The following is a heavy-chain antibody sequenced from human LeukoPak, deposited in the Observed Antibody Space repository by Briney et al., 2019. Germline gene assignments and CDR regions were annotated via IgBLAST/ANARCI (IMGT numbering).Heavy chain of an antibody. D-gene: IGHD1-1*01. CDR2: IYSGGRT. J-gene: IGHJ6*03. Sequence: GGSLRLSCAASEFSVGSNYMTWVRQAPGKGLEWVSLIYSGGRTYYADSVKGRFTISRDNSKNTLYLQMNSLRAEDTAVYYCARVPSAGTPYYYYMDVWGKGTTVTVSS. CDR1: EFSVGSNY. V-gene: IGHV3-66*01. CDR3: ARVPSAGTPYYYYMDV.